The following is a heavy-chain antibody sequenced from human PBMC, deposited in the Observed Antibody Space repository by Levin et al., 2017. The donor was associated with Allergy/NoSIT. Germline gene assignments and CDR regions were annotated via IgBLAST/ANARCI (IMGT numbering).Heavy chain of an antibody. CDR1: GYTFSTYY. V-gene: IGHV1-46*01. CDR2: VNTNAGAT. J-gene: IGHJ4*01. CDR3: ARALGISARFFFDS. Sequence: GESLKISCTSSGYTFSTYYIHWVRQAPGQGLEWLGVVNTNAGATSFAQRFRGRVTMTRDTYTSTVYMELNSLTSDDTAVYYCARALGISARFFFDSWGQGTLVTVSS. D-gene: IGHD6-6*01.